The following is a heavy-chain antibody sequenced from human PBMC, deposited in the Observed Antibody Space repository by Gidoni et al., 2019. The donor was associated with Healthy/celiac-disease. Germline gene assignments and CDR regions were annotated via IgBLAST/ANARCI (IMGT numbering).Heavy chain of an antibody. Sequence: EVQLLESGGGLVQPGGSLRLSCAASGFTFSSYAMSWVRQAPGTGLEWVSAISGSGGSTYYADSVKGRFTISRDNSKNTLYLQMNSLRAEDTAVYYCAKDMTYYYGSGSYFGVDYWGQGTLVTVSS. CDR1: GFTFSSYA. CDR2: ISGSGGST. V-gene: IGHV3-23*01. J-gene: IGHJ4*02. D-gene: IGHD3-10*01. CDR3: AKDMTYYYGSGSYFGVDY.